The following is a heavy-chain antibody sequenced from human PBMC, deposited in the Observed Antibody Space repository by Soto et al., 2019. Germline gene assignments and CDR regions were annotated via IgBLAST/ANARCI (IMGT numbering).Heavy chain of an antibody. CDR3: ARESGDWPLNWFDP. V-gene: IGHV3-74*01. D-gene: IGHD2-21*02. Sequence: GGSLRLSSAASGFNFTNHWMHWVRQTPGKGLVWVSRITSDGKSKAYAESVKGRFAISRDNAKNTVYLQMNGLTVEDTAVYYCARESGDWPLNWFDPWGQGTLVTVSS. CDR1: GFNFTNHW. CDR2: ITSDGKSK. J-gene: IGHJ5*02.